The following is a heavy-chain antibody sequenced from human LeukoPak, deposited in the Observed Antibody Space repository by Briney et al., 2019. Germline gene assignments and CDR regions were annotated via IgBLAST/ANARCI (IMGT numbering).Heavy chain of an antibody. CDR3: AKDSRMVRGVIYYYYGMDV. Sequence: GRSLRLSCAASGFTFSSYGMHWVRQAPGKGLEWVVVISYDGSNKYYADSVKGRFTISRDNSKNTLYLQMNSLRAEDTAVYYCAKDSRMVRGVIYYYYGMDVWGQGTTVTVSS. CDR2: ISYDGSNK. D-gene: IGHD3-10*01. CDR1: GFTFSSYG. V-gene: IGHV3-30*18. J-gene: IGHJ6*02.